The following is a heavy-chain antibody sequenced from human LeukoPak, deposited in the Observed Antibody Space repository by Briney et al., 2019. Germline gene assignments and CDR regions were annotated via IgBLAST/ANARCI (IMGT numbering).Heavy chain of an antibody. Sequence: GGSLRLSCAASGFTFSNFWMHWVRQAPGKGLVWVSRINSDGSTTNYADSVKGRFTISRDNAENTLYLQMNSLRAEDTAVFSCVRGDRIRGLEYWGQGTLVTVSS. CDR1: GFTFSNFW. J-gene: IGHJ4*02. CDR3: VRGDRIRGLEY. CDR2: INSDGSTT. V-gene: IGHV3-74*01. D-gene: IGHD3-10*01.